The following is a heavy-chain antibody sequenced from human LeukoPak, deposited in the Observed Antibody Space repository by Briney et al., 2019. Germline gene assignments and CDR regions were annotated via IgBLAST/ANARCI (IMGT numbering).Heavy chain of an antibody. V-gene: IGHV1-24*01. CDR3: ATRSPHYYYDSSGYEFDY. CDR1: GHTLTELS. J-gene: IGHJ4*02. CDR2: FDPEDGET. D-gene: IGHD3-22*01. Sequence: ASVKVSCKVSGHTLTELSMHWVRQAPGKGLEWMGGFDPEDGETIYAQKFQGRVTMTEDTSTDTAYMELSSLRSEDTAVYYCATRSPHYYYDSSGYEFDYWGQGTLVTVSS.